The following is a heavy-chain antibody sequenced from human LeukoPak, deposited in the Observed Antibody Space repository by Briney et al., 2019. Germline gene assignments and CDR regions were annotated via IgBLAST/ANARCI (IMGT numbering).Heavy chain of an antibody. CDR3: AKVSRSSGLD. Sequence: GGSLRLSCAASGFTFSSYAMSWVRQAPGKGLHWLSTISNSDGSTYYADSVKGRFTISRDNSKNTLYLQMNSLRAEDTAVYYCAKVSRSSGLDWGQGTRVTVSS. V-gene: IGHV3-23*01. CDR1: GFTFSSYA. D-gene: IGHD6-19*01. CDR2: ISNSDGST. J-gene: IGHJ4*02.